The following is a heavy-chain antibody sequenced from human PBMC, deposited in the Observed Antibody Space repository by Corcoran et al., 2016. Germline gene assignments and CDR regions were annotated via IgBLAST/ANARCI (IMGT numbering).Heavy chain of an antibody. J-gene: IGHJ5*02. Sequence: QVQLVQSGAEVKKPGASVKVSCKASGYTFTSYYMHWVRQAPGQGLEWMGIINPSGGSTSYAQKFQGRVTMTRDTSTSTVYMELSSLRSEDTAVYYGARGRYGGNSVRFRFDPLGQGTLVTVSS. D-gene: IGHD2-21*02. V-gene: IGHV1-46*01. CDR2: INPSGGST. CDR1: GYTFTSYY. CDR3: ARGRYGGNSVRFRFDP.